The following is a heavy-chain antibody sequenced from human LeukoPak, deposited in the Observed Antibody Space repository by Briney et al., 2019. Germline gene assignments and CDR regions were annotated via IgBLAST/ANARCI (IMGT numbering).Heavy chain of an antibody. CDR2: IYSSGSA. J-gene: IGHJ4*01. CDR3: ARHRDYYDT. CDR1: GASINNNF. D-gene: IGHD3-22*01. V-gene: IGHV4-59*08. Sequence: SSETLSLTCTVSGASINNNFWTWIRQPTGKGLEWIGYIYSSGSANYNPSLKSRVIISGDTSKNQISLNLTSVTAADTAVYFCARHRDYYDTWGHGTLVTVSS.